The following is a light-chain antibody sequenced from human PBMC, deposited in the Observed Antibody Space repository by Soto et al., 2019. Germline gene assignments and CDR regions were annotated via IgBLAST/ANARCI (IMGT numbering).Light chain of an antibody. V-gene: IGKV1-39*01. Sequence: GLQSGVPSRFSGSGSGTDFTLAIGSLQPEDSAIYYCQQSYITPATLGQGTKVDIK. CDR3: QQSYITPAT. J-gene: IGKJ2*01.